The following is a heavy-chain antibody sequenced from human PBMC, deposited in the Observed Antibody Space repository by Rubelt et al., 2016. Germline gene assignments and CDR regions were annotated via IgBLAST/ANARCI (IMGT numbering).Heavy chain of an antibody. V-gene: IGHV1-2*04. CDR3: AKEAGDYSEFDS. Sequence: QVQLVQSGAEVKKPGASVKVSCKTSGFSFTSYYIHWLRQAPGQGLEWLGWMSPYAGSAQYAQKFPAWVTMTRETSIRTAYLELPRLRSDDKAVYYCAKEAGDYSEFDSWGQGTLVTVSS. CDR2: MSPYAGSA. J-gene: IGHJ4*02. D-gene: IGHD2-15*01. CDR1: GFSFTSYY.